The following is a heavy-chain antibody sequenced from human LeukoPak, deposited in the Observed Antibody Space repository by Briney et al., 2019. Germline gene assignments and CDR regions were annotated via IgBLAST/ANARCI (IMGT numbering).Heavy chain of an antibody. J-gene: IGHJ3*02. Sequence: SETLSLACAVYGGSFSGYYWSWIRQPPRKGLEWIGEINHSGSPNYNPSLKTRVTISVDTSKNQFSLKLSSVTAADTAVYYCASHRWWAPFDIWGQGTMVTVSS. D-gene: IGHD2-15*01. CDR1: GGSFSGYY. CDR2: INHSGSP. CDR3: ASHRWWAPFDI. V-gene: IGHV4-34*01.